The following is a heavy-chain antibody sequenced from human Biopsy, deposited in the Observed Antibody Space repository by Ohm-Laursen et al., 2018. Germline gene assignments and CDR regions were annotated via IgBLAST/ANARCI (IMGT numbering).Heavy chain of an antibody. J-gene: IGHJ4*02. CDR3: VRGGSGSFPFDY. V-gene: IGHV4-4*07. Sequence: SDTLSLTCPVSGGSINSYYWSWMRQPAGKGLEWIGRLFTSGTTNYSPSLNNRVTMSVDTSKNQFSLRLTSVTAADTAVYYCVRGGSGSFPFDYWGPGTLVTVSS. CDR2: LFTSGTT. CDR1: GGSINSYY. D-gene: IGHD3-10*01.